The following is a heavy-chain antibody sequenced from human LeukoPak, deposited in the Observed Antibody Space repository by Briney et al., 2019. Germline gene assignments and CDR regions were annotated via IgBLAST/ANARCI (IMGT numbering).Heavy chain of an antibody. Sequence: GGSLRLSCAASGFTVSSNYMSWVRQAPGKGLEWVSVIYSGGSTYYADSVKGRFTISRDNSKDTLYLQMNSLRAEDTAVYYCAKSLRRPAAQWYYFDYWGQGTLVTVSS. CDR2: IYSGGST. J-gene: IGHJ4*02. CDR3: AKSLRRPAAQWYYFDY. CDR1: GFTVSSNY. D-gene: IGHD2-2*01. V-gene: IGHV3-53*01.